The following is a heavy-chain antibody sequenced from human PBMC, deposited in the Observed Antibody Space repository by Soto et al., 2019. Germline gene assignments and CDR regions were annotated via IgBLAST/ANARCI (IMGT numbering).Heavy chain of an antibody. V-gene: IGHV5-51*01. J-gene: IGHJ5*02. CDR1: GYSFTTHW. Sequence: GESLKISCKGSGYSFTTHWIAWVRQMPGEGLEWMGIIYPGDSDTRYSPSFQGQITISADKSISTAYLQWSSLKASDTAMYYCARGFGYSSGWYFWFDPWGQGTLVTVSS. CDR3: ARGFGYSSGWYFWFDP. CDR2: IYPGDSDT. D-gene: IGHD6-19*01.